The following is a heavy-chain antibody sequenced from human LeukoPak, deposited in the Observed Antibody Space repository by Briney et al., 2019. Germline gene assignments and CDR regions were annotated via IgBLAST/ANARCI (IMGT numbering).Heavy chain of an antibody. Sequence: GSLRLSCTASGFKFGDYALSWVRQAPGKGLEWVGFIRTSHYDGTTGYAAAGKGRFTISKDDSSTVAYLQMHNLKDEDKALYYCSSSYTSGWYFHPYDYYGMDVWGQGTTVIVSS. CDR3: SSSYTSGWYFHPYDYYGMDV. CDR2: IRTSHYDGTT. V-gene: IGHV3-49*04. CDR1: GFKFGDYA. J-gene: IGHJ6*02. D-gene: IGHD6-19*01.